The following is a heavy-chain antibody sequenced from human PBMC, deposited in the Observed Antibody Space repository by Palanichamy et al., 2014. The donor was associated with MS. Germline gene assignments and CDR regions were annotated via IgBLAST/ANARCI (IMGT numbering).Heavy chain of an antibody. CDR3: AREKLASEFSAYYFDS. CDR1: GGSISSASYF. J-gene: IGHJ4*02. V-gene: IGHV4-31*03. Sequence: QVQLQESGPGLVKPSQTLSLTCTVSGGSISSASYFWSWIRRHPGRGLEWIGYVPHNGSTFYNPSLKSRLTISVDTSKHQFYLKLNSVTAADTGIYYCAREKLASEFSAYYFDSWGQGTLVTVSS. D-gene: IGHD3-10*01. CDR2: VPHNGST.